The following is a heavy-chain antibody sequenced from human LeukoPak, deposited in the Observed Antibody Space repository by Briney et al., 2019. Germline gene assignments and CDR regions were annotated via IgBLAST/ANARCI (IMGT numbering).Heavy chain of an antibody. J-gene: IGHJ5*02. D-gene: IGHD3-10*01. CDR2: INHSGST. CDR3: ARHSRIGMVRGVKNWFDP. CDR1: GGSISSSSYY. V-gene: IGHV4-39*01. Sequence: PSETLSLTCTVSGGSISSSSYYWSWIRQPPGKGLEWIGEINHSGSTNYNPSLKSRVTISVDTSKNQFSLKLSSVTAADTAVYYCARHSRIGMVRGVKNWFDPWGQGTLVTVSS.